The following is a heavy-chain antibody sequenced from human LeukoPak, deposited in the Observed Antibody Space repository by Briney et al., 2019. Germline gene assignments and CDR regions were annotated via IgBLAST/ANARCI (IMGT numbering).Heavy chain of an antibody. D-gene: IGHD6-13*01. CDR2: ISSSSSYI. Sequence: GGSLRLSCAASGFTFSSYSMNWVRQAPGEGLEWVSSISSSSSYIYYADSVKGRFTISRDNAKNSLYLQMNSLRAEDTAVYYCAREDSSWYSAWGQGTLVTVSS. CDR3: AREDSSWYSA. V-gene: IGHV3-21*01. CDR1: GFTFSSYS. J-gene: IGHJ5*02.